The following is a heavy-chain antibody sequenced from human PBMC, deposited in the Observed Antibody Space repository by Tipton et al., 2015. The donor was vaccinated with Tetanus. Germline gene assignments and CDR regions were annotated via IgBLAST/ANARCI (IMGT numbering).Heavy chain of an antibody. J-gene: IGHJ5*01. CDR1: GFTFNSYA. V-gene: IGHV3-23*03. CDR2: SYAGSNYA. D-gene: IGHD1-26*01. CDR3: AKVRGTLRYSFDS. Sequence: SLRLSCAASGFTFNSYAMNWVRQAPGKGLEWVPVSYAGSNYAYYADSVKGRLTTSRDDSKNTLYLHMTSLRAEDTAVYYCAKVRGTLRYSFDSWGQGTLVTVSS.